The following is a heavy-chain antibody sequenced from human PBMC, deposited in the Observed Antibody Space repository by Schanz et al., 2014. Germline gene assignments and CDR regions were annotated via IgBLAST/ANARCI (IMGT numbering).Heavy chain of an antibody. D-gene: IGHD3-9*01. V-gene: IGHV1-18*01. CDR1: GYTFTRSG. CDR2: IGGSDGNT. CDR3: AFDRDDAYDI. J-gene: IGHJ3*02. Sequence: QVQLVQSGGEVKTPGASVKVSCKASGYTFTRSGISWVRQAPGQGLEWMGWIGGSDGNTNFAQKFQGRVTMTTDTSTSTVYMELRSLTSDDSAVYYCAFDRDDAYDIWGQGTTVTVS.